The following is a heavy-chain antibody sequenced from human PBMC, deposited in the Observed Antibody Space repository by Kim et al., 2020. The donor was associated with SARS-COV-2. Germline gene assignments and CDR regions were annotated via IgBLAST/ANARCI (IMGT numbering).Heavy chain of an antibody. CDR3: ARTGTDYYGSGSYYNRWFDP. D-gene: IGHD3-10*01. J-gene: IGHJ5*02. CDR1: GGSFSGYY. CDR2: INHSGST. V-gene: IGHV4-34*01. Sequence: SETLSLTCAVYGGSFSGYYWSWIRQPPGKGLEWIGEINHSGSTNYNPSLKSRVTISVDTSKNQFSLKLSSVTAADTAVYYCARTGTDYYGSGSYYNRWFDPWGQGTLVTVSS.